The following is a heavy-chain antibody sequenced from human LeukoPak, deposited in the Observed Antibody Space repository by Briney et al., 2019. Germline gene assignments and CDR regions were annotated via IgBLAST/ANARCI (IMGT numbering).Heavy chain of an antibody. CDR3: ARSPRFGEFNS. D-gene: IGHD3-10*02. Sequence: GGSLRLSCAASGFTVSSNYMSWVRQAPGKGLEWVSVIYSGGSTYYADSVKGRFTISRDNSKNTLYLQMNSLRPEDTAVYYCARSPRFGEFNSWGQGTLSPSPQ. V-gene: IGHV3-66*02. J-gene: IGHJ4*02. CDR1: GFTVSSNY. CDR2: IYSGGST.